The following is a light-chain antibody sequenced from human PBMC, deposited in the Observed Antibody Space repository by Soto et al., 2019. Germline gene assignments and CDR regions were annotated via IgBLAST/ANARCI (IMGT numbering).Light chain of an antibody. CDR2: TAS. CDR3: LQVNSYPRT. V-gene: IGKV1-9*01. Sequence: DIQLTQSPSFLSASVGDTVTITCRASQGISSYLAWYQQKPEKAPKLLIYTASTLQSGVPSRFSGSASGTEFTLTISNLQPEDFETYYCLQVNSYPRTFGQGTKVEIK. J-gene: IGKJ1*01. CDR1: QGISSY.